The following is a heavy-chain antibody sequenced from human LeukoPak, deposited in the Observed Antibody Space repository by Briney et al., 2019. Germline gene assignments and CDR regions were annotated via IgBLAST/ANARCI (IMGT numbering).Heavy chain of an antibody. CDR3: ATPTLGTIGEYLFDY. Sequence: GESLKISCKGSGYRFTTYWIGWVRQLPGKGLEWRGIIYPGDSDATYSPSFQCQVTISADKSSSSAYLQWSSLKASDTAMYFCATPTLGTIGEYLFDYWGQGTLVTVSS. CDR2: IYPGDSDA. D-gene: IGHD1-7*01. CDR1: GYRFTTYW. V-gene: IGHV5-51*01. J-gene: IGHJ4*02.